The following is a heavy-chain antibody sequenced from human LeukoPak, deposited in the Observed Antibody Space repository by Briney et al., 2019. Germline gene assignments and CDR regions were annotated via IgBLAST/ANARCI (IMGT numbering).Heavy chain of an antibody. CDR3: ARAPYDFWSGTSGYYFDY. CDR2: IYYSGST. D-gene: IGHD3-3*01. CDR1: GGSISSHY. V-gene: IGHV4-59*11. Sequence: SETLSLTCTVSGGSISSHYWSWIRQPPGKGLEWIGYIYYSGSTNYNPSLKSRVTISVDTSKNQFSLKLSSVTAADTAVYYCARAPYDFWSGTSGYYFDYWGQGTLVTVSS. J-gene: IGHJ4*02.